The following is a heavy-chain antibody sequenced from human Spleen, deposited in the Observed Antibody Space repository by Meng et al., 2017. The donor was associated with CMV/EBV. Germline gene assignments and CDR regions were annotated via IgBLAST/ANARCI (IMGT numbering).Heavy chain of an antibody. J-gene: IGHJ4*02. Sequence: GESLKISCAASGFTFSSYDMHWVRQATGKGLEWVSAIGTAGDTYYPGSVKGRFTISRDNSKNTLYLQMNSLRAEDTAVYYCASSLRNRVGVATIDRRPYWGQGTLVTVSS. CDR2: IGTAGDT. CDR3: ASSLRNRVGVATIDRRPY. D-gene: IGHD5-12*01. CDR1: GFTFSSYD. V-gene: IGHV3-13*01.